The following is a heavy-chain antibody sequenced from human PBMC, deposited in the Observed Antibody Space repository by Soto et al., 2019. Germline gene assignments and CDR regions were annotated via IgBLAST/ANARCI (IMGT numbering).Heavy chain of an antibody. Sequence: QVQLVQSGAEVKKPGASVKVSCKASGYTFTSYAMHWVRQAPGQRLEWMGWINAGYGNTKYSQKFEGRVTITRDTSASTAYMELSSLRSEDTAVYYCARGGTITSYYFDYWGQGTLVTVSS. D-gene: IGHD1-1*01. J-gene: IGHJ4*02. V-gene: IGHV1-3*01. CDR3: ARGGTITSYYFDY. CDR2: INAGYGNT. CDR1: GYTFTSYA.